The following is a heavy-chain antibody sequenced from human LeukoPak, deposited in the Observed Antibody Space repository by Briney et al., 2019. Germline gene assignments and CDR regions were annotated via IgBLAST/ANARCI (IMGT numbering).Heavy chain of an antibody. CDR1: GGSISSNTHY. D-gene: IGHD2-15*01. Sequence: SETLSLTCTVSGGSISSNTHYWGWIRQPPGKGLEWIGSVFYSGSPYFNPSLKSRVTISADTSKNQFSLKLSSVTAADTAAYYCARLGYCSGGSCYYYYYMDVWGKGTTVTVSS. CDR2: VFYSGSP. J-gene: IGHJ6*03. CDR3: ARLGYCSGGSCYYYYYMDV. V-gene: IGHV4-39*07.